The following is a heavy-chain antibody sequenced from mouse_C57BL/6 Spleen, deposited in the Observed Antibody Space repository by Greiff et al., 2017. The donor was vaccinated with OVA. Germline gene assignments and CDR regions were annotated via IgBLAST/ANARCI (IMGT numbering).Heavy chain of an antibody. CDR2: IWSGGST. V-gene: IGHV2-2*01. Sequence: QVQLKQSGPGLVQPSQSLSITCTVSGFSLTSYGVHWVRQSPGKGLEWLGVIWSGGSTDYNAAFISRLSISKDNSKSQVFFKMNSLQADDTAIYYCASPSYYYGSSPRAMDYWGQGTSVTVSS. D-gene: IGHD1-1*01. CDR3: ASPSYYYGSSPRAMDY. J-gene: IGHJ4*01. CDR1: GFSLTSYG.